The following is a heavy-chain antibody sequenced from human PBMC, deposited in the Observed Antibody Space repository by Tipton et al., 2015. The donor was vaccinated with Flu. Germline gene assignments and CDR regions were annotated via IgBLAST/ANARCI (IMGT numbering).Heavy chain of an antibody. Sequence: SLRLSCAASGFTLSSYGMHWVRQAPGKGLEWVAVIYYDGSNKYYADSVKGRFTISRDTSKNTLYLQMNSLRAEDTAVYYCASGKSLKLGSHPLAFDYWGQGTLVTVSS. CDR1: GFTLSSYG. V-gene: IGHV3-33*03. D-gene: IGHD7-27*01. J-gene: IGHJ4*02. CDR2: IYYDGSNK. CDR3: ASGKSLKLGSHPLAFDY.